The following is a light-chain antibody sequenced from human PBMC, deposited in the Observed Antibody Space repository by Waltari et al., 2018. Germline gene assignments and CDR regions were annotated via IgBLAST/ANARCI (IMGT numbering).Light chain of an antibody. J-gene: IGKJ1*01. CDR1: HSVGRT. CDR3: QHYVRLPAT. Sequence: EIVLPQSPGTLSLSPGERAALSCRYSHSVGRTLAWYQKKPGQAPRLLMYGASSRATGTPDRFSGSGSGTDFSLTISRLEPEDFAVYYCQHYVRLPATFGQGTKVEIK. V-gene: IGKV3-20*01. CDR2: GAS.